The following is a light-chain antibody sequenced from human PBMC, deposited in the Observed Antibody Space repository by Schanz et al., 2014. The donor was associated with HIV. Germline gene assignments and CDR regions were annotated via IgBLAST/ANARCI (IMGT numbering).Light chain of an antibody. V-gene: IGLV1-40*01. CDR1: SSNIGAGYH. Sequence: QSVLTQPPSVSGAPGQRVTISCTGSSSNIGAGYHVQWYQQLPGTAPKLLIYGNSNRPSGVPDRFSGSKSGTSGSLAITGLQPEDEADYFCQSYDKSLSVVIFGGGTKLTV. CDR2: GNS. CDR3: QSYDKSLSVVI. J-gene: IGLJ2*01.